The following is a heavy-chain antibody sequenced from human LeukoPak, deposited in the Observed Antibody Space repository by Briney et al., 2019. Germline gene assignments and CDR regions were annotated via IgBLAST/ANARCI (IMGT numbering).Heavy chain of an antibody. J-gene: IGHJ4*02. CDR1: GYTFTSYG. V-gene: IGHV1-18*01. D-gene: IGHD3-22*01. CDR2: ISAYNGNT. CDR3: ARGQHYYDSSGYLAPIDY. Sequence: ASVKVSCKASGYTFTSYGISWVRQAPGQGLEWMGWISAYNGNTNYAQKLQGRVTMTTDASTSTAYMELRSLRSDDTAVYYCARGQHYYDSSGYLAPIDYWGQGTLVTVSS.